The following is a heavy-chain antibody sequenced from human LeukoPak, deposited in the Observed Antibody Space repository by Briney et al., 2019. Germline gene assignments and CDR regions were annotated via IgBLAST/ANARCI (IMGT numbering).Heavy chain of an antibody. D-gene: IGHD1-26*01. Sequence: SETLSLTCAVYGGSFSGYYWGWIRQPPGKGLEWIGSIYYSGSIYFNPSLKSRVTISVDTSKNQFSLKLSSVTAADTAVYYCARPRLGATPFDAFDIWGQGTMVTVSS. CDR1: GGSFSGYY. CDR2: IYYSGSI. J-gene: IGHJ3*02. V-gene: IGHV4-34*01. CDR3: ARPRLGATPFDAFDI.